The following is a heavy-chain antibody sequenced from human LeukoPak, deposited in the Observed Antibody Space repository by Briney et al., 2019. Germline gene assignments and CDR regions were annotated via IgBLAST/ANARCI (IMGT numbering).Heavy chain of an antibody. J-gene: IGHJ5*02. Sequence: GGSLRLSCAASGFTFSSYAMHWVRQAPGKGLEWVAVISYDGSNKYYADSVKGRFTISRDNSKNTLYLQMNSLRAEDTAVYYCAKATYCSSTSCPFSWGQGTLVTVSS. D-gene: IGHD2-2*01. CDR3: AKATYCSSTSCPFS. CDR2: ISYDGSNK. CDR1: GFTFSSYA. V-gene: IGHV3-30-3*01.